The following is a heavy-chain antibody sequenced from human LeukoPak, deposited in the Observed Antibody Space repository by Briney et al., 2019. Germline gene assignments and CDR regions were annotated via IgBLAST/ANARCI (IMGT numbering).Heavy chain of an antibody. Sequence: ASVKVSCKAFGYTFTSYGISWVRQAPGQGLEWMGWISAYNGNTNYAQKLQGRVTMTTDTSTSTAYMELRSLRSDDTAVYYCAREYYYDSSGSPDAFDIWGQGTMVTVSS. CDR2: ISAYNGNT. CDR1: GYTFTSYG. D-gene: IGHD3-22*01. J-gene: IGHJ3*02. V-gene: IGHV1-18*01. CDR3: AREYYYDSSGSPDAFDI.